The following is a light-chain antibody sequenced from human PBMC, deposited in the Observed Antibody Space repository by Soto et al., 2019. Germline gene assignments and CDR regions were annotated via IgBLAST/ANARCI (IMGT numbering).Light chain of an antibody. CDR2: TTY. Sequence: EVVMTQSPATLSVSPGERATFSCRASESVGSNLAWYQQKPGQAPSLLIYTTYTRASGVPARFSGSGSGTEFTLTINSLQTEDFGLYYCKQYNNWPLTFGGGTKVDIK. J-gene: IGKJ4*01. CDR3: KQYNNWPLT. V-gene: IGKV3-15*01. CDR1: ESVGSN.